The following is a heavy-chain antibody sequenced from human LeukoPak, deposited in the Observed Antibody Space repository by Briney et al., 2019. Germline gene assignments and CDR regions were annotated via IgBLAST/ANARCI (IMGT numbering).Heavy chain of an antibody. J-gene: IGHJ4*02. Sequence: SETLSLTCTVSGGSFKSYYWSWIRPPPGKGLEWIGNIFYSGRTIYSPSLKSRVTISVDTSSLDTSKNQFSLNLTSVTAVDTAVYYCARLSSLGGWYDFWGQGTLVTVSS. V-gene: IGHV4-59*01. CDR3: ARLSSLGGWYDF. D-gene: IGHD6-19*01. CDR2: IFYSGRT. CDR1: GGSFKSYY.